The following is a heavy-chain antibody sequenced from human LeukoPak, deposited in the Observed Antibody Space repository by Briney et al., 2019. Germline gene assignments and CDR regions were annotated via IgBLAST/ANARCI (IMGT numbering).Heavy chain of an antibody. J-gene: IGHJ4*02. Sequence: ASVKVSCKASGGTFSSYAISWVRQALGQGLEWMGGIIPIFGTANYAQKFQGRVTITTDESTSTAYMELSSLRSEDTAVYYCAHSSSWYSNGYYFDYWGQGTLVTVSS. CDR3: AHSSSWYSNGYYFDY. CDR1: GGTFSSYA. V-gene: IGHV1-69*05. CDR2: IIPIFGTA. D-gene: IGHD6-13*01.